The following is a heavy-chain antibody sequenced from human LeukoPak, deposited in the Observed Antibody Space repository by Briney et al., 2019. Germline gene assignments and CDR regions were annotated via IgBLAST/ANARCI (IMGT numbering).Heavy chain of an antibody. CDR2: IIPIFGTA. CDR1: GGTFSSYA. Sequence: ASVKVSCKASGGTFSSYAISWVRQAPGQGLEWMGGIIPIFGTANYAQKFQGRVTITADESTSTAYMELSSLRSEDTAVYYCAREGYYYDSSGYYEFFDYWGQGTLVTVSS. D-gene: IGHD3-22*01. CDR3: AREGYYYDSSGYYEFFDY. V-gene: IGHV1-69*13. J-gene: IGHJ4*02.